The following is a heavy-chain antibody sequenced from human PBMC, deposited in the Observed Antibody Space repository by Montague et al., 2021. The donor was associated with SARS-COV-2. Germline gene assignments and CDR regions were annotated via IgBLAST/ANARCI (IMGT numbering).Heavy chain of an antibody. CDR1: GGSIGSYY. J-gene: IGHJ4*02. CDR2: IHYSGRN. Sequence: SETLSLTCSVSGGSIGSYYWSWLRQPPGKGLEWIGHIHYSGRNTYSPSFKSRVTISTDTPKNQFSLKLSSVTAADTAVYYCARSLDPSGTYYLPYWGQGTLVTVSS. V-gene: IGHV4-59*01. D-gene: IGHD3-10*01. CDR3: ARSLDPSGTYYLPY.